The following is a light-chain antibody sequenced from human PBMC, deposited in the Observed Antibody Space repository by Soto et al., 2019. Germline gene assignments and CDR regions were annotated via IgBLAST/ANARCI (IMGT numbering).Light chain of an antibody. V-gene: IGKV3-20*01. J-gene: IGKJ1*01. CDR3: QQYSSLWT. Sequence: EIVSTQSPGTLSLSPGERATLSCRTSQSVSNNYLAWYQQKPGQAPRLLIYGASSRATGIPDRFSGSGSGTDFTLSISRLEPEDFAVYYCQQYSSLWTFGQGTKVEIK. CDR2: GAS. CDR1: QSVSNNY.